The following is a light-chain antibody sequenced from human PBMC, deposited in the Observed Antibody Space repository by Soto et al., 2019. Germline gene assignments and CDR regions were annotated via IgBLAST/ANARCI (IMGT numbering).Light chain of an antibody. CDR2: TGS. V-gene: IGKV1-12*01. CDR3: QQTLSFPPT. J-gene: IGKJ1*01. Sequence: DIQMTQSPSSVSASVGDRVTITCRASQAIDSWLAWYQQKPGEAPKLLIFTGSLLHSGVPPRFSGSGSGTGFTLTISSLQPEDFATYYCQQTLSFPPTFGQGTKVYIK. CDR1: QAIDSW.